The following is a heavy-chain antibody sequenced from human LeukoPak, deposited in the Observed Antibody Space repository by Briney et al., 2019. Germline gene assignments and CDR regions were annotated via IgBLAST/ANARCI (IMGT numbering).Heavy chain of an antibody. V-gene: IGHV3-21*01. CDR2: ISGNNNHI. D-gene: IGHD3-22*01. Sequence: GGSLRLSCAASGFTFSSYTMNWVRRAPGKGLEWVSSISGNNNHIYYADSVKGRFTISRDNAKNSLFLQMNSLRDEDTAVYFCARGGITMIVVWGQGTLVTVSS. CDR3: ARGGITMIVV. CDR1: GFTFSSYT. J-gene: IGHJ4*02.